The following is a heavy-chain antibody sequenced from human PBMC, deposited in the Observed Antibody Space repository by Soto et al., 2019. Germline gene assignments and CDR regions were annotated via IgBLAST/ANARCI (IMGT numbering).Heavy chain of an antibody. Sequence: QVQLVESGGGVVQPGRSLRLSCAASGFTFSSYGMHWVRQAPGKGLEWVAVISYDGSNKYYAYSVKGRFTISRDNSKNTLYLQMNSLRAEDTAVYYCAKDAGGGSYYYYYGMDVWGQGTTVTVSS. CDR1: GFTFSSYG. V-gene: IGHV3-30*18. J-gene: IGHJ6*02. CDR2: ISYDGSNK. D-gene: IGHD1-26*01. CDR3: AKDAGGGSYYYYYGMDV.